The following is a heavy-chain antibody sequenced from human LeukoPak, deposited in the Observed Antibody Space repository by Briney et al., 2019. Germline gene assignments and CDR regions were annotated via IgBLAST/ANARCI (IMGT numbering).Heavy chain of an antibody. V-gene: IGHV4-59*01. CDR1: GGSISSYY. Sequence: PSETLSLTCTVSGGSISSYYWSWIRQPPGKGLEWIGYIYYSGSTNYNPSLKSRVTISVDTSKNQFSLKLTSVTVADTAVYFCAREGEAAAGAFDYWGQGTLVTVSS. CDR3: AREGEAAAGAFDY. CDR2: IYYSGST. J-gene: IGHJ4*02. D-gene: IGHD6-13*01.